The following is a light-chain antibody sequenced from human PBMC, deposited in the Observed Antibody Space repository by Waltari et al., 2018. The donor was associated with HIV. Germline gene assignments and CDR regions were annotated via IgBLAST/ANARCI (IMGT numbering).Light chain of an antibody. J-gene: IGLJ3*02. CDR2: DQN. Sequence: SYALTQPPSVSVAPGKTAKITCRGNNIGSHSVHWYQQKIGQAPVLVIHDQNHRPFGMPERLSGSNSGNTATLTISRADAGDEADYYCQVWDGGNDQWVFGGGTKLTVL. CDR1: NIGSHS. CDR3: QVWDGGNDQWV. V-gene: IGLV3-21*01.